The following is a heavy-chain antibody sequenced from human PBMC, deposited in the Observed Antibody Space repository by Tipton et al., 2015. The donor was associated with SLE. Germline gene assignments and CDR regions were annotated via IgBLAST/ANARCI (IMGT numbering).Heavy chain of an antibody. CDR2: IYYSGST. CDR1: GGSFSGYY. Sequence: TLSLTCAVYGGSFSGYYWSWIRQPPGKGLEWIGYIYYSGSTNYNPSLKSRVTISVDTSKNQFSLKLSSVTAADTAVYYCARSPMVRGVIGAFDIWGQGTMVTVSS. V-gene: IGHV4-59*07. J-gene: IGHJ3*02. D-gene: IGHD3-10*01. CDR3: ARSPMVRGVIGAFDI.